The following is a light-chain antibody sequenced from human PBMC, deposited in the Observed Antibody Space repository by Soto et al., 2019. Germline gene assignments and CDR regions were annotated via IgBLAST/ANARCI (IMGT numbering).Light chain of an antibody. CDR2: DTS. V-gene: IGKV3-11*01. CDR3: QQRSTWPRLT. Sequence: EIVLTQSPATLSLSPGERATLSRRASQSVRSSLAWYQQRPGQAPRLLIYDTSNRATGIPARFSGSGSGTDFTLTIGSLEPEDFAVYYCQQRSTWPRLTFGGGTKVEIK. J-gene: IGKJ4*01. CDR1: QSVRSS.